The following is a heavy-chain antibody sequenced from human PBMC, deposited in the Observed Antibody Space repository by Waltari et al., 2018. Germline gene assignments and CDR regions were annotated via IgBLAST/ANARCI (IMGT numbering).Heavy chain of an antibody. Sequence: QVQLQESGPGLVKPSETLSLTCAVSGYSISSGYYWGWVRQPPGKGLEWIGSIHHSGNTYYNPSLKSRVTISVDTSKNQFSLKLSSVTAADTAMYFCVGDYGGVINYLDFWGQGTLVSVSS. CDR3: VGDYGGVINYLDF. CDR1: GYSISSGYY. V-gene: IGHV4-38-2*02. CDR2: IHHSGNT. J-gene: IGHJ4*02. D-gene: IGHD3-10*01.